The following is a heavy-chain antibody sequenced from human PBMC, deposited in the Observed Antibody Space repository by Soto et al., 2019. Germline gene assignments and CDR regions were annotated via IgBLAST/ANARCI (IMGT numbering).Heavy chain of an antibody. V-gene: IGHV3-15*07. CDR1: GFTFSNAW. Sequence: PGGSLRLSCAASGFTFSNAWMNWVRQAPGKGLEWVGRIKSKTDGGTTDYAAPVKGRFTISRDDSKNTLYLQMNSLKTEDTAVYYCTTLSGAASGSTTPVYYYYYGMDVWGQGTTVTV. D-gene: IGHD3-10*01. J-gene: IGHJ6*02. CDR2: IKSKTDGGTT. CDR3: TTLSGAASGSTTPVYYYYYGMDV.